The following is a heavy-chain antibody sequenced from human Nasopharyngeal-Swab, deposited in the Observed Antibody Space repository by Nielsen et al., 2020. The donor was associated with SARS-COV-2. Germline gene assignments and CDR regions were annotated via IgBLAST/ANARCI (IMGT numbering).Heavy chain of an antibody. Sequence: GGSLRLSCAASGFTFSSYGMHWVRQAPGQGLERVANIKQDGSEKYYVDSVKGRFTISRDNAKNSLYLQMNSLRAEDTAVYYCAREPIAAAGTGWFDPWGQGTLVTVSS. CDR2: IKQDGSEK. D-gene: IGHD6-13*01. CDR1: GFTFSSYG. J-gene: IGHJ5*02. V-gene: IGHV3-7*01. CDR3: AREPIAAAGTGWFDP.